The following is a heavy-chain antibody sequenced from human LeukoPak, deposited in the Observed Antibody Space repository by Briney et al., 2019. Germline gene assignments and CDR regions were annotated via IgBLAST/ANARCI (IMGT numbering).Heavy chain of an antibody. CDR1: GFTFSSYA. V-gene: IGHV3-23*01. CDR3: AKDHRDYGDHDAFDI. CDR2: ISGSGGST. D-gene: IGHD4-17*01. J-gene: IGHJ3*02. Sequence: GGSLRLSCAASGFTFSSYAMSWVRQAPGKGLEWVSAISGSGGSTYYADSVKCRFTISRDNSKNTLYLQMNSLRAEDTAVYYCAKDHRDYGDHDAFDIWGQGTMVTVSS.